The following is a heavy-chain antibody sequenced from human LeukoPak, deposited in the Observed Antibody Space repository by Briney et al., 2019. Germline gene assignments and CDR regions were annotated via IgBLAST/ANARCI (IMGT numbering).Heavy chain of an antibody. V-gene: IGHV4-4*02. Sequence: PSETLSLTCTVSGGSISSSNWWSWVRQPPGKGLEWIGEINHSGSTNYNPSLKSRVTISVDTSKNQFSLNLSSVTAADTAVYYCARDSLGAGTVGATSGYWGQGTLVTVSS. CDR2: INHSGST. J-gene: IGHJ4*02. D-gene: IGHD1-26*01. CDR3: ARDSLGAGTVGATSGY. CDR1: GGSISSSNW.